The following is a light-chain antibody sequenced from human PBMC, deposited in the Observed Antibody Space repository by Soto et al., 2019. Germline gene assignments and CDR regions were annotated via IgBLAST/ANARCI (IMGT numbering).Light chain of an antibody. V-gene: IGKV3-15*01. CDR2: DAS. J-gene: IGKJ1*01. Sequence: EIVMTQSPATLSVSPGERATLSCTASQSVSSNLAWYQQKVGQAPMVLIYDASTRATGIPGRFSGSGSGTEFTLTISSLQSEDFAVYYCQQYNNWPETFGQGTKVEIK. CDR3: QQYNNWPET. CDR1: QSVSSN.